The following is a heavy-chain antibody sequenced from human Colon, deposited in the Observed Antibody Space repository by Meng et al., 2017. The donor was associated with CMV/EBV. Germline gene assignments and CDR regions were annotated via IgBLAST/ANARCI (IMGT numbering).Heavy chain of an antibody. CDR3: VKGGADLKWLLFDS. Sequence: GESLKISCAASGFSLGDYAMHWVRQAPGKGLGWVSVIAWDGDRFYYADSVKGRFTISRDVRKNSLYLDMDNVRPEDTAFYYCVKGGADLKWLLFDSWGPGTLVTVSS. J-gene: IGHJ5*01. CDR1: GFSLGDYA. D-gene: IGHD3-3*01. CDR2: IAWDGDRF. V-gene: IGHV3-43D*03.